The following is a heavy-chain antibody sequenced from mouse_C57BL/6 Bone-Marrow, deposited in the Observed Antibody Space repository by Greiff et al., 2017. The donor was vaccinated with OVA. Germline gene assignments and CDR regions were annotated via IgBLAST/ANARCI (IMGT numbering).Heavy chain of an antibody. Sequence: VQLQQPGAELVKPGASVKLSCKASGYTFTSYDINWVKQRPGQGLEWIGWIYPRDGSTKYNEKFKGKATLTVDTSSSTAYMELHSLTSEDSAVYFCARRRDGSSYDYAMDYWGQGTSVTVSS. D-gene: IGHD1-1*01. CDR3: ARRRDGSSYDYAMDY. J-gene: IGHJ4*01. CDR1: GYTFTSYD. CDR2: IYPRDGST. V-gene: IGHV1-85*01.